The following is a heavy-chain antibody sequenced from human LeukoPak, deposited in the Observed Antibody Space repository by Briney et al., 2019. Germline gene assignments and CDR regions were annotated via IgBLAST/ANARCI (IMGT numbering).Heavy chain of an antibody. CDR2: IIPIFGTA. V-gene: IGHV1-69*01. D-gene: IGHD3-10*01. J-gene: IGHJ6*03. Sequence: SVKVSCKASGGTFSSYAISWVRQAPGQGLEWMGGIIPIFGTANYAQKFQGRVTITADESTSTAYMELSSLRSEDTAVYYCARAITMVRGVKSYYYHYMDVWGKGTTVTVSS. CDR3: ARAITMVRGVKSYYYHYMDV. CDR1: GGTFSSYA.